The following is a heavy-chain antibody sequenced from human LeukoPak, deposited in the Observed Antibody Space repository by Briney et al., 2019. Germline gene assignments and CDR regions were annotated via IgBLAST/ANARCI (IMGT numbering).Heavy chain of an antibody. Sequence: SGGSLRLSCAASGFTFSSYSMNWVRQAPGKGLEWVSYISSSSSTIYYADSVKGRFTISRDNAKNSLYLQMNSLIAEDTAVYYCARVSTRGMTTVPQGGDYWGQGTLVTVSS. CDR2: ISSSSSTI. J-gene: IGHJ4*02. V-gene: IGHV3-48*01. CDR1: GFTFSSYS. CDR3: ARVSTRGMTTVPQGGDY. D-gene: IGHD4-17*01.